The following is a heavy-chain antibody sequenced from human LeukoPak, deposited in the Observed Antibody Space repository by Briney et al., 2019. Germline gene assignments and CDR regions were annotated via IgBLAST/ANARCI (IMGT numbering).Heavy chain of an antibody. D-gene: IGHD2-2*01. CDR3: AKVGCSSTSCFEF. V-gene: IGHV3-30*02. CDR2: IRHDGSSK. Sequence: GGSLRLSCAASGFTFSSYSMNWARQAPGKGLEWVAFIRHDGSSKYYADSVKGRFTISRDNSKNTLYLQMNSLRAEDTAVYYCAKVGCSSTSCFEFGGQGTLVTVSS. J-gene: IGHJ4*02. CDR1: GFTFSSYS.